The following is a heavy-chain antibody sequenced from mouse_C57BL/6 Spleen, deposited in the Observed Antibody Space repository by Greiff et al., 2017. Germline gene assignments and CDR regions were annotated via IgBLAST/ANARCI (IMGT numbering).Heavy chain of an antibody. CDR3: ARSEDYYGSGPYAMDY. D-gene: IGHD1-1*01. Sequence: QIQLQQPGTELVKPGASVKLSCKASGYTFTSYWMHWVKQRPGQGLEWIGNINPSNGGTNYNEKFKSKATLTVDKSSSTAYMQLSSLTSEDSAVYYCARSEDYYGSGPYAMDYWGQGTSVTVSS. CDR2: INPSNGGT. J-gene: IGHJ4*01. V-gene: IGHV1-53*01. CDR1: GYTFTSYW.